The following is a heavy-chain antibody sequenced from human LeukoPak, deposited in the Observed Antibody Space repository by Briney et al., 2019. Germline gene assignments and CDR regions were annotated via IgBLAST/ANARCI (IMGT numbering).Heavy chain of an antibody. Sequence: GGSLRLSCVDSGFTFENYVMQWVRQAPGKGLEWVCLIGGDGGSTFYADSVKGRFTISGDNSKRSLYLQMDSLRTDDTALYYCVKGRGWLVDYWGQGTLVTVSS. D-gene: IGHD5-12*01. CDR1: GFTFENYV. CDR3: VKGRGWLVDY. J-gene: IGHJ4*02. V-gene: IGHV3-43*02. CDR2: IGGDGGST.